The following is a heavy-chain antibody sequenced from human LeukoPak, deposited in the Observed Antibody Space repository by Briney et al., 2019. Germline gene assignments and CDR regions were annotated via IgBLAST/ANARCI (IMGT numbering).Heavy chain of an antibody. CDR3: ARYTSYYDSSGHAFDI. CDR1: GGTFSSYA. D-gene: IGHD3-22*01. Sequence: SVKVSCKASGGTFSSYAISWVRQAPGQGLEWMGGIIPIFGTANYAQKFQGRVTITADESTSTAYMELSSLRSEDTAVYYCARYTSYYDSSGHAFDIWGQGTMVTVSS. V-gene: IGHV1-69*01. J-gene: IGHJ3*02. CDR2: IIPIFGTA.